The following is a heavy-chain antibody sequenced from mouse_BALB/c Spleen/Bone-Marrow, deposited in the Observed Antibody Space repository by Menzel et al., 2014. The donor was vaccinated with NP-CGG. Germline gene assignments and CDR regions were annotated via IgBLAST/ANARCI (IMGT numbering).Heavy chain of an antibody. CDR1: GFNIKDYY. CDR2: IDPENGNT. V-gene: IGHV14-1*02. J-gene: IGHJ4*01. CDR3: ARGDGYAMDY. Sequence: EVQLQQSGAEIVRPGALVKLSCKASGFNIKDYYMQGVKQRPEQGLEWIGWIDPENGNTIYDPKFQGKASITADTSSNTAYPQLSSLTSEDTAVYYCARGDGYAMDYWGQGTSVTVSS.